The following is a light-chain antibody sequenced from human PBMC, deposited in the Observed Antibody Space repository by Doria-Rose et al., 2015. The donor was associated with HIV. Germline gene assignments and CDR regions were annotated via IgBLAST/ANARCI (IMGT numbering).Light chain of an antibody. J-gene: IGKJ2*01. V-gene: IGKV3-15*01. CDR2: RAS. CDR1: QGIGSD. Sequence: TQSPATLSVSPGERATLSCRASQGIGSDLAWYQQKPGQAPRLLIDRASIRATGIPPRFTGGESETEFTLTISSPQSEDFAVYFCQQYSQWPPYTFGQGTKLEVK. CDR3: QQYSQWPPYT.